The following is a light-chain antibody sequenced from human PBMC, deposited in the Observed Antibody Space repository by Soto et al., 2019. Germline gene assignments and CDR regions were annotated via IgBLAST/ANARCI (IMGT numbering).Light chain of an antibody. CDR2: RNN. CDR3: ATWDDSLNGFYV. V-gene: IGLV1-47*01. Sequence: QAVVTQPPSVSGAPGQRVTISCTGSSSNIGTGYDVHWYQQLPGTAPKLLIYRNNQRPSGVPDRFSGSKSGTSASLAISGLRSDDEADYFCATWDDSLNGFYVFGTGTKLTVL. J-gene: IGLJ1*01. CDR1: SSNIGTGYD.